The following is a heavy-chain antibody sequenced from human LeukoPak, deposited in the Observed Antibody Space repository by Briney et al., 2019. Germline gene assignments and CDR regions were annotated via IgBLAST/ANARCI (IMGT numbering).Heavy chain of an antibody. V-gene: IGHV3-23*01. J-gene: IGHJ4*02. CDR3: AKTISDSRTYYFDY. CDR2: ISGSGGST. Sequence: GGSLRLSCAASGFTFSSYAMSWVRQAPGKGLEWVSAISGSGGSTYYADSVKGRFTISRDNSKNTLYLQMNSLRAEDTAVYHCAKTISDSRTYYFDYWGQGTLVTVSS. CDR1: GFTFSSYA. D-gene: IGHD3-3*01.